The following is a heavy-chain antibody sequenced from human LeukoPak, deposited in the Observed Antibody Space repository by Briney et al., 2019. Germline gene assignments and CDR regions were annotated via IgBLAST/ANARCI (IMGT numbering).Heavy chain of an antibody. CDR3: AKDGNQYDILTGSDNWFDP. D-gene: IGHD3-9*01. CDR2: ISGSGGST. J-gene: IGHJ5*02. Sequence: GGSLRLSCAASGFTFSSYAMSWVRQAPGKGLEWVSAISGSGGSTYYADSVKGRFTISRDNSKNTLYLQMNSLRAEDTAVYYCAKDGNQYDILTGSDNWFDPWGQGTLVTVSS. V-gene: IGHV3-23*01. CDR1: GFTFSSYA.